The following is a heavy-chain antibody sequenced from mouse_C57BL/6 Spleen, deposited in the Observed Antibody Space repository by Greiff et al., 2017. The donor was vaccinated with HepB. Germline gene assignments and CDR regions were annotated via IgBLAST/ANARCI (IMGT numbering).Heavy chain of an antibody. CDR2: IYPRSGNT. J-gene: IGHJ3*01. Sequence: VKLQESGAELARPGASVKLSCKASGYTFTSYGISWVKQRTGQGLEWIGEIYPRSGNTYYNEKFKGKATLTADKSSSTAYMELRSLTSEDSAVYFCARGYDGYYGFAYWGQGTLVTVSA. D-gene: IGHD2-3*01. V-gene: IGHV1-81*01. CDR3: ARGYDGYYGFAY. CDR1: GYTFTSYG.